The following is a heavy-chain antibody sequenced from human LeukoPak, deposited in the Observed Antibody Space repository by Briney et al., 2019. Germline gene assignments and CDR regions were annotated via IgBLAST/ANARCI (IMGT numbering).Heavy chain of an antibody. V-gene: IGHV3-30*03. D-gene: IGHD3-10*01. J-gene: IGHJ4*02. CDR3: ARKGGVRGGGRLFYGY. Sequence: GGSLRLSCAASGFTFSSYGMHWVRQAPGKGLEWVAVISYDGSNKYYADSVKGRFTISRDNSKNTLYLQMNSLRAEDTAVYYCARKGGVRGGGRLFYGYWGQGTLVTVSS. CDR1: GFTFSSYG. CDR2: ISYDGSNK.